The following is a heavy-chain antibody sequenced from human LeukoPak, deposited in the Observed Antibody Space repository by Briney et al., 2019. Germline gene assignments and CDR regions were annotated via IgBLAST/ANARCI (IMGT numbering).Heavy chain of an antibody. J-gene: IGHJ5*02. D-gene: IGHD2-15*01. V-gene: IGHV1-2*02. Sequence: ASVKVSCKASGYTFTTYDINWVRQATGQGLEWMGWINPNSGGTNYAQKFQGRVTMTRDTSISTAYMELSRLRSDDTAVYYCARSLYCSGGSCRFSWFDPWGQGTLVTVSS. CDR2: INPNSGGT. CDR3: ARSLYCSGGSCRFSWFDP. CDR1: GYTFTTYD.